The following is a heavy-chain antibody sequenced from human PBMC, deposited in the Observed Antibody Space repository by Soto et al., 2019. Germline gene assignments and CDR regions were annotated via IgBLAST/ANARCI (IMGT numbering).Heavy chain of an antibody. CDR3: ARERASSKRFDP. Sequence: QVQLVQSGAEVKKPGASVKVSCKASGYTFTSYDINWVRQATGQGLEWMGWMNPNSGNTGYAQKFQGRVTMTSNTPISTPYMELSSLRSGYTAVYYWARERASSKRFDPWGQATLVTVPS. CDR2: MNPNSGNT. CDR1: GYTFTSYD. D-gene: IGHD3-16*02. J-gene: IGHJ5*02. V-gene: IGHV1-8*01.